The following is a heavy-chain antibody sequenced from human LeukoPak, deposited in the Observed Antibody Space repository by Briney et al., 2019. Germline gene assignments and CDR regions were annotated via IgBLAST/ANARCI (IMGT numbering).Heavy chain of an antibody. V-gene: IGHV3-23*01. D-gene: IGHD1-26*01. CDR3: ARGRGSFPPFFDY. CDR1: GFTLSHYA. J-gene: IGHJ4*02. Sequence: PGGSLRLSCSMSGFTLSHYAMSWVRQAPGKGLEWVSTIGGGGGSTDYTDSVKGRFTISRDNSKNTLYLQMNSLRAEDTAVYYCARGRGSFPPFFDYWGQGTLVTVSS. CDR2: IGGGGGST.